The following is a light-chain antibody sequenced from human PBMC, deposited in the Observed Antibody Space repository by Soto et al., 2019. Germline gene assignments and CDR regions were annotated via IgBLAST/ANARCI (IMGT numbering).Light chain of an antibody. CDR2: EVS. CDR1: SSDVGSYNL. Sequence: QSVLTQPASVSGSPGQSITISCTGTSSDVGSYNLVSWYQQHPGKAPKLIISEVSKRPSGVSNRFSGSKSGNTASLTISGLQAEDEADYHCCSYAGSYTFEVFGTGTKLTVL. CDR3: CSYAGSYTFEV. V-gene: IGLV2-23*02. J-gene: IGLJ1*01.